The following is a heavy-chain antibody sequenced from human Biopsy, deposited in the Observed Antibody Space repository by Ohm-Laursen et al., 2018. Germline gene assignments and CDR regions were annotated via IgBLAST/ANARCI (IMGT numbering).Heavy chain of an antibody. CDR1: GDSVSSGSHH. Sequence: SDTLSLTCRVSGDSVSSGSHHWSWIRQSPGNGLEWIGERSYSGSTGYSGSANDNPSLKGRVTISVDTSKKQFSLKLSSVTAADTAVFFCARLYRLDDYWNDDPPDAFDVWGQGTMVTVSS. CDR2: RSYSGSTGYSGSA. J-gene: IGHJ3*01. D-gene: IGHD3-3*01. CDR3: ARLYRLDDYWNDDPPDAFDV. V-gene: IGHV4-61*01.